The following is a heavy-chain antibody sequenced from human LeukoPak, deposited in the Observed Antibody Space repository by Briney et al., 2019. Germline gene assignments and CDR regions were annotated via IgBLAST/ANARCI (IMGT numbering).Heavy chain of an antibody. D-gene: IGHD3-10*01. Sequence: NPSETLSLTCTVSGYSISSGYYWGWIRQPPGKGLEWIGSIYHSGSTYYNPSLKSRVTISVDTSKNQFSLKLSSVTAADTAVYYCARARREVRGVIIAKLIDYWGQGTLATVSS. J-gene: IGHJ4*02. CDR3: ARARREVRGVIIAKLIDY. V-gene: IGHV4-38-2*02. CDR2: IYHSGST. CDR1: GYSISSGYY.